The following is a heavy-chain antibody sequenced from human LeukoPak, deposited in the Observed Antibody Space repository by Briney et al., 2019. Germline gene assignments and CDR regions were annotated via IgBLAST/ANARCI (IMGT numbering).Heavy chain of an antibody. Sequence: GGSLRLSCAASGFTFSSYSMNWVRQAPGKGLEWVSSISSSSSYIYYADSVKGRFTISRDNAKNSLYLQMNSLRAEDTAVYYCARDRYSYGDFDYWGQGTLVTVSP. CDR1: GFTFSSYS. D-gene: IGHD5-18*01. CDR2: ISSSSSYI. V-gene: IGHV3-21*01. CDR3: ARDRYSYGDFDY. J-gene: IGHJ4*02.